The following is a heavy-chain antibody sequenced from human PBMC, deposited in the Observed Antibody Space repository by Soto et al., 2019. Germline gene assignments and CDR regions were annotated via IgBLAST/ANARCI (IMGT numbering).Heavy chain of an antibody. CDR1: GFTFSSYG. CDR2: IWYDGSNK. CDR3: ARHSGSRAVAALDY. V-gene: IGHV3-33*01. J-gene: IGHJ4*02. D-gene: IGHD6-19*01. Sequence: QVQLVESGGGVVQPGRSLRLSCAASGFTFSSYGMHWVRQAPGKGLEWVAVIWYDGSNKYYADSVKGRFTISRDNSKNTLYLQMNSLRDEDTAVYYCARHSGSRAVAALDYWGQGTLVTVSS.